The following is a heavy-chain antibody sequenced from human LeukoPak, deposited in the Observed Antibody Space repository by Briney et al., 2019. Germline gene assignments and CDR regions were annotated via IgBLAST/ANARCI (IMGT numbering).Heavy chain of an antibody. CDR2: IIPIFGTA. CDR3: ASTYSGSYEGFDP. D-gene: IGHD1-26*01. CDR1: GGTFSSYA. V-gene: IGHV1-69*13. Sequence: GASVKVSCKASGGTFSSYAISWVRQAPGQGLEWMGGIIPIFGTANYAQKFQGRVTITADESTSTAYMELSSLRSEDTAVYYCASTYSGSYEGFDPWGPGTLVTVSS. J-gene: IGHJ5*02.